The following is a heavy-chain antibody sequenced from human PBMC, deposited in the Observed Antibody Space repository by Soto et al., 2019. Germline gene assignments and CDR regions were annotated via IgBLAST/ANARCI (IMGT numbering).Heavy chain of an antibody. V-gene: IGHV4-31*03. J-gene: IGHJ4*02. CDR2: IYYSGST. CDR3: AIGSYYDFWSGYSAPFE. CDR1: GGSISSGGYY. Sequence: SETLSLTCTVSGGSISSGGYYWSWIRQHPGKGLEWIGYIYYSGSTYYNPSLKSRVTISVDTSKNQFSLKLSSVTAADTAVYYCAIGSYYDFWSGYSAPFEWGQGTLVTVSS. D-gene: IGHD3-3*01.